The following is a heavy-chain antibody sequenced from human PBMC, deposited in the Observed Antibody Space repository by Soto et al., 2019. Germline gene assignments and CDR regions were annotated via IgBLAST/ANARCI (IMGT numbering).Heavy chain of an antibody. D-gene: IGHD3-3*01. J-gene: IGHJ5*02. Sequence: QVPLVESGGGVVQPGRSLRLSCAASGFTFSSYGMHWVRQAPGKGLEWVAVISYDGSNKYYADSVKGRFTISRDNSKNTLYLQMNSLRAEDTAVYYCAKDSRITIFGVVTPYNWFDPWGQGTLVTVSS. V-gene: IGHV3-30*18. CDR3: AKDSRITIFGVVTPYNWFDP. CDR1: GFTFSSYG. CDR2: ISYDGSNK.